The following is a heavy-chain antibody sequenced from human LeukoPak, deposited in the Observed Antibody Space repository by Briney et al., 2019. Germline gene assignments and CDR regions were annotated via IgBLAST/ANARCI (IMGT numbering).Heavy chain of an antibody. CDR3: AGGTYGNGWSY. CDR2: INDSGDIT. D-gene: IGHD6-19*01. J-gene: IGHJ4*02. V-gene: IGHV3-23*01. Sequence: GGSLRLSCAASGFTFRNYGMNWVRQAPGKGLEWVAGINDSGDITDSANSVKGRFTISRDDSKNSLYLQMASLRAEDTAVYYCAGGTYGNGWSYWGQGALVTVSS. CDR1: GFTFRNYG.